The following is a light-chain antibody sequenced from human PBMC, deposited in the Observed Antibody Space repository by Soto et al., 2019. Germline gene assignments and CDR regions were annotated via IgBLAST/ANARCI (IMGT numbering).Light chain of an antibody. V-gene: IGKV1-27*01. J-gene: IGKJ5*01. CDR3: QKYNSAPHA. CDR1: QDISNY. CDR2: SAS. Sequence: QMTQAPSSLSASVGDRVAIPCRASQDISNYLAWYQQKPGKVPQLLIYSASTLQPGVPARFSGSGSGTDFTLTISSLQPEDVATYYCQKYNSAPHAFGQGTRLEIK.